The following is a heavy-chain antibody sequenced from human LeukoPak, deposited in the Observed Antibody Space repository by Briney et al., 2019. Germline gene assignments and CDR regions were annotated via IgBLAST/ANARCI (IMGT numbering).Heavy chain of an antibody. CDR2: INTDSGDT. CDR3: AKEPASSGWYDP. V-gene: IGHV1-3*04. CDR1: GYTFTNYA. Sequence: ASVKVSCKASGYTFTNYAMHWVRQAPGQRLEWVGWINTDSGDTKYSQKFQGRVTITRDTSASTAYMELSSLRSEDTAVYYCAKEPASSGWYDPWGQGTLVAVSS. J-gene: IGHJ5*02. D-gene: IGHD6-19*01.